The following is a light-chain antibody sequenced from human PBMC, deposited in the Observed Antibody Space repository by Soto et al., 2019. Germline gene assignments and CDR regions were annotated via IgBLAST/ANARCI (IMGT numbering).Light chain of an antibody. V-gene: IGLV2-11*01. CDR1: GNDVGAYNY. CDR3: SSYTTAYFYV. Sequence: QSVLTQPRSVSGSPGQSVTISCTGTGNDVGAYNYVSWYQQHPGKAPKLIIHGVTNRPSGVSHRFSGSKSDYTASLTISGLQAEDEGDYYCSSYTTAYFYVFGTGTKVTVL. J-gene: IGLJ1*01. CDR2: GVT.